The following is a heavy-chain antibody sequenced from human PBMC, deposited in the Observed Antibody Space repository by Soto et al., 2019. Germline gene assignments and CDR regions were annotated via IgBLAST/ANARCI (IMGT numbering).Heavy chain of an antibody. D-gene: IGHD6-19*01. J-gene: IGHJ3*02. Sequence: PGGSLRLSCAASGFTFSSSWMSWVRQAPGKGLEWVANIKQAGSEKYYVDSVKGRFTISRDNAKDSLYLQMNSMRAEDTAVSYCVAAGSGWYLGAPNLTHAYALDNLGQGAMVAVSS. CDR3: VAAGSGWYLGAPNLTHAYALDN. CDR2: IKQAGSEK. V-gene: IGHV3-7*01. CDR1: GFTFSSSW.